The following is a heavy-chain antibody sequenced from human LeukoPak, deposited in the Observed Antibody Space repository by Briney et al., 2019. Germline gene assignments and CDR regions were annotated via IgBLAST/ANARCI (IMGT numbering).Heavy chain of an antibody. D-gene: IGHD6-19*01. J-gene: IGHJ4*02. CDR2: FYTSGST. CDR1: GGSISSYY. Sequence: SETLSLTCIVFGGSISSYYWSWIRQPAGKGLEWIGRFYTSGSTKYNPSLKSRVTMSVDTSKNQFSLRLSSVTAADTAVYYCARDWERPILAVAGTSYVYWGQGTLVTVSS. CDR3: ARDWERPILAVAGTSYVY. V-gene: IGHV4-4*07.